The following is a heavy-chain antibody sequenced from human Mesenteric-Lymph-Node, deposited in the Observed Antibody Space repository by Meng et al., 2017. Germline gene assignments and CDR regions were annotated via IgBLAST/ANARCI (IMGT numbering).Heavy chain of an antibody. CDR2: MNPNSGNT. CDR1: GYTFTSYG. Sequence: ASVKVSCKASGYTFTSYGISWVRQATGQGLEWMGWMNPNSGNTGYAQKFQGRVTMTRNTSISTAYMELSSLRSEDTAVYYCATVLYDSTYYYFDYWGQGTLVTVSS. J-gene: IGHJ4*02. D-gene: IGHD3-22*01. CDR3: ATVLYDSTYYYFDY. V-gene: IGHV1-8*02.